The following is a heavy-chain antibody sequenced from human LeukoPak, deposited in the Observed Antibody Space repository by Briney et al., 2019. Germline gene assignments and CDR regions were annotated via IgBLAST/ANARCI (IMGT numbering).Heavy chain of an antibody. J-gene: IGHJ3*02. CDR1: GGSISSYY. D-gene: IGHD3-22*01. CDR3: ARDPYYYDSSGYRPVAQIGDAFDI. Sequence: SETLSLTCTVSGGSISSYYWSWIRQPAGKGLEWIGRIYTSGSTNYNPSLKSRVTMSVGTSKNQFSLKLSSVTAADTAVYYCARDPYYYDSSGYRPVAQIGDAFDIWGQGTMVTVSS. V-gene: IGHV4-4*07. CDR2: IYTSGST.